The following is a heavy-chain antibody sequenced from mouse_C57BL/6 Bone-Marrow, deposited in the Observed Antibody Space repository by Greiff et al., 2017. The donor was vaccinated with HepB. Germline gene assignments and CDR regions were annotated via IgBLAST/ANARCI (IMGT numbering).Heavy chain of an antibody. J-gene: IGHJ4*01. V-gene: IGHV5-17*01. D-gene: IGHD1-1*01. Sequence: EVQVVESGGGLVKPGGSLKLSCAASGFTFSDYGMHWVRQAPEKGLEWVAYISSGSSTIYYADTVKGRFTISRDNAKNTLFLQMTSLRSEDTAMYYFSRPSITTVRGAMYYCRQGTSVTVSS. CDR2: ISSGSSTI. CDR3: SRPSITTVRGAMYY. CDR1: GFTFSDYG.